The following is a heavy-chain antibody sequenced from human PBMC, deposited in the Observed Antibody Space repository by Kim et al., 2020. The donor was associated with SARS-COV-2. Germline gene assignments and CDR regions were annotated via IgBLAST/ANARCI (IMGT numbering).Heavy chain of an antibody. CDR3: ARLNYGDSGY. Sequence: SETLSLTCTVSGGSISSSTYYWGWIRQPPGKWLEWIGSINYSGSTYYNPSLKSRVTISVDTSKNQFSLKLSSVTAADTAVYFCARLNYGDSGYWGQGTLVTVSS. D-gene: IGHD4-17*01. CDR1: GGSISSSTYY. CDR2: INYSGST. J-gene: IGHJ4*02. V-gene: IGHV4-39*01.